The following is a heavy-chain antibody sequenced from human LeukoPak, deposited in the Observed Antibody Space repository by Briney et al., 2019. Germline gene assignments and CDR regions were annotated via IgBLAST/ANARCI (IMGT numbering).Heavy chain of an antibody. CDR3: ARGRNWNDGGHGAFDI. CDR2: ISSSGSTI. J-gene: IGHJ3*02. D-gene: IGHD1-1*01. V-gene: IGHV3-48*04. CDR1: GFTFSSSN. Sequence: GGSLRLSCAASGFTFSSSNMNWVRQAPGKGLEWVSYISSSGSTIYYADSVKGRFTISRDNAKNSLYLQMNSLRAEDTAVYYCARGRNWNDGGHGAFDIWGQGTMVTVSS.